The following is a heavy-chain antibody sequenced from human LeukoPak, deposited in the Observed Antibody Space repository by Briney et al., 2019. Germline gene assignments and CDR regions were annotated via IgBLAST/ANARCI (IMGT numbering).Heavy chain of an antibody. J-gene: IGHJ4*02. CDR1: GYTFSNFR. CDR2: ISGNNDNP. V-gene: IGHV1-18*01. D-gene: IGHD1-14*01. CDR3: ARDGTSPDHY. Sequence: ASVKVSCKTSGYTFSNFRINWVRQAPGQGLEWMGWISGNNDNPNYGQKFQGRFTVTTDSSTSTAYIELRNLRFDDTAVYYCARDGTSPDHYWGQGTLVTVSS.